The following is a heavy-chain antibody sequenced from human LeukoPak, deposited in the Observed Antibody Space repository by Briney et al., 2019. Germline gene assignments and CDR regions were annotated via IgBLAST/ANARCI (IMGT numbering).Heavy chain of an antibody. D-gene: IGHD6-19*01. CDR1: GYTFTGYY. CDR2: INPNNGDT. J-gene: IGHJ5*02. CDR3: TRDGSARIRRNWFDP. V-gene: IGHV1-2*02. Sequence: ASVKVSCKASGYTFTGYYIHWVRQAPGQGLEWMGWINPNNGDTNYAQKFQGRVTMTRDTSISTAYMDLSRLKSGDTAFYYCTRDGSARIRRNWFDPWGQGTLVTVSS.